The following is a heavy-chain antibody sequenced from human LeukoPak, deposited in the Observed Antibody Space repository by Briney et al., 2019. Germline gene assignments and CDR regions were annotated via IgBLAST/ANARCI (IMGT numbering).Heavy chain of an antibody. CDR2: ISSSSSYI. CDR1: GFTFSSYS. D-gene: IGHD6-13*01. V-gene: IGHV3-21*01. CDR3: AEQQLADY. J-gene: IGHJ4*02. Sequence: GGSLRLSCAASGFTFSSYSMNWVRQAPGKGLEWVSSISSSSSYIYYADSVKGRFTISRDNSKNTLYLQMNSLRAEDTAVYYCAEQQLADYWGQGTLVTVSS.